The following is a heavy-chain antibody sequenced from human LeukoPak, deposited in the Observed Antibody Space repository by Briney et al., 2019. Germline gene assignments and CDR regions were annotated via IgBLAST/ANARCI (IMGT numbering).Heavy chain of an antibody. CDR2: ISYDGSNK. CDR3: AKGGGYSSGWFVDY. D-gene: IGHD6-19*01. Sequence: GRPLRLSCAASGFTFSSYGMHWVRQAPGKGLEWVAVISYDGSNKYYADSVKGRFTISRDNSKNTLYLQMNSLRAEDTAVYYCAKGGGYSSGWFVDYWGQGTLVTVSS. J-gene: IGHJ4*02. V-gene: IGHV3-30*18. CDR1: GFTFSSYG.